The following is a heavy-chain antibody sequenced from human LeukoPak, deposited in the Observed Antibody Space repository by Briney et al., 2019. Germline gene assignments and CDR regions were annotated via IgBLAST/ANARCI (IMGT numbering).Heavy chain of an antibody. CDR2: IKQDGSEK. J-gene: IGHJ2*01. CDR1: GFTFSSYA. Sequence: GSLRLSCAASGFTFSSYAMSWVRQAPGKGLEWVANIKQDGSEKYYVDSVKGRFTISRDNAKNSLYLQMNSLRAEDTAVYYCARDYSSGWYYWYFDLWGRGTLVTVSS. D-gene: IGHD6-19*01. V-gene: IGHV3-7*03. CDR3: ARDYSSGWYYWYFDL.